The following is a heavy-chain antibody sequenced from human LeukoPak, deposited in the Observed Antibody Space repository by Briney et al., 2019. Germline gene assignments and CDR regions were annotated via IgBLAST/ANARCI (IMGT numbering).Heavy chain of an antibody. Sequence: GGSLRLSCVASGFTFSADWMSWVRQVPGKGLEWVANIKTDGTDKYYVDSVKGRFTISRDNAKNSLYLQMNSLRAEDTALYYCAREGSSSWYPQSFDYWGQGTLVTVSS. D-gene: IGHD6-13*01. CDR2: IKTDGTDK. CDR3: AREGSSSWYPQSFDY. V-gene: IGHV3-7*01. J-gene: IGHJ4*02. CDR1: GFTFSADW.